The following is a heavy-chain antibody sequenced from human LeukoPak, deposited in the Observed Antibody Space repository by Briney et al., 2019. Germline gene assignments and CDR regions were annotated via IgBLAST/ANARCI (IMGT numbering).Heavy chain of an antibody. CDR2: IYHSGST. J-gene: IGHJ4*02. D-gene: IGHD1-1*01. Sequence: SETLSLTCTVSGYSISSGYYWGWIRQPPGKGLEWIGSIYHSGSTYYNPSLKSRVTISVDTSKNQFSLTLTSVTAADTALYYCTRELAGTTVEDWGQGTLVTVSS. V-gene: IGHV4-38-2*02. CDR3: TRELAGTTVED. CDR1: GYSISSGYY.